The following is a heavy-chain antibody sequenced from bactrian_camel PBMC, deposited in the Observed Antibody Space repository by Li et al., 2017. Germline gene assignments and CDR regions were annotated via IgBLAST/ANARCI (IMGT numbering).Heavy chain of an antibody. D-gene: IGHD1*01. CDR2: IESDGST. CDR3: AARSVGWCPLFEHWLGKRAYTPGVYFAN. V-gene: IGHV3S55*01. Sequence: HVQLVESGGGSVQAGGSLRLSCAVSGDTHSRYCMGWFRQAPGKEREGVAGIESDGSTSYADPVKGRFTVSQDSAKNILYLQMNSLKPEDTAMYYCAARSVGWCPLFEHWLGKRAYTPGVYFANWGQGTQVTVS. CDR1: GDTHSRYC. J-gene: IGHJ6*01.